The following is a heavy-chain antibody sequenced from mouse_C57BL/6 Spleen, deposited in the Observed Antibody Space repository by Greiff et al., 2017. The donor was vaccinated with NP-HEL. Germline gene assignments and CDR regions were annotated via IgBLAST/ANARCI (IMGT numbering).Heavy chain of an antibody. Sequence: QVQLQQPGAELVKPGASVKLSCTASGYTFTSYWMHWVQQRPGRGLEWIGRIDPNSGGTKYNETFKSKATLTVDKPYSTAYMQLSRLRAEDSAVYNCERETVVADDAMDCWGQGTTVTVAS. CDR3: ERETVVADDAMDC. D-gene: IGHD1-1*01. CDR2: IDPNSGGT. CDR1: GYTFTSYW. V-gene: IGHV1-72*01. J-gene: IGHJ4*01.